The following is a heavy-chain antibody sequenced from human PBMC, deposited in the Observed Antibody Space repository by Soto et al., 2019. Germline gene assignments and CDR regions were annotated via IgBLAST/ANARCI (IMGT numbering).Heavy chain of an antibody. V-gene: IGHV4-30-2*01. Sequence: PSETLSLTCAVSGGSISSGGYSWSWIRQPPGKGLEWIGYIYHSGSTYYNPSLKSRVTISVDRSKNQLSLKLSSLTAADTAVYYCARHRGYCSSTSCYRPGGIDVWGQGTTVTVSS. CDR2: IYHSGST. CDR3: ARHRGYCSSTSCYRPGGIDV. J-gene: IGHJ6*02. D-gene: IGHD2-2*01. CDR1: GGSISSGGYS.